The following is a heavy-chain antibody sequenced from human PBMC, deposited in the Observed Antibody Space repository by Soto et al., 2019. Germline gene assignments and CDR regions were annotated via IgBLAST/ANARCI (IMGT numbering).Heavy chain of an antibody. CDR1: GYTFTIYG. D-gene: IGHD3-9*01. V-gene: IGHV1-18*01. CDR3: ARSSAYYDILTGYYPRHFDY. J-gene: IGHJ4*02. CDR2: ISAYNGNT. Sequence: ASVKVSCKASGYTFTIYGISWVRQAPGQGLEWMGWISAYNGNTNYAQKLQGRVTMTTDTSTSTAYMELRSLRSDDTAVYYCARSSAYYDILTGYYPRHFDYWGQGTLVTSPQ.